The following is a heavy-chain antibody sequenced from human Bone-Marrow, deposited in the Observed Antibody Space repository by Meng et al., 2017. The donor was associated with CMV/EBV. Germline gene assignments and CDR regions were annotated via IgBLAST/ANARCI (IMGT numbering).Heavy chain of an antibody. CDR1: GGSISSSNW. Sequence: SGTLSLTCAASGGSISSSNWWSWVRQPPGKGLEWIGEIYHSGSTNYNPSLKSRVTISVDKSKNQFSLKLSSVTAADTAVYYCAREEEYCSSTSCYRGGNWFDPWGQGTLVTVSS. CDR3: AREEEYCSSTSCYRGGNWFDP. CDR2: IYHSGST. J-gene: IGHJ5*02. V-gene: IGHV4-4*02. D-gene: IGHD2-2*02.